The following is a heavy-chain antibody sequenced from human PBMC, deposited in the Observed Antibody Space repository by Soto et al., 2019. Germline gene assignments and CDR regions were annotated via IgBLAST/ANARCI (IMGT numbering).Heavy chain of an antibody. CDR3: ARDKGDLRFLEWSYYFDY. V-gene: IGHV3-30-3*01. J-gene: IGHJ4*02. Sequence: QVQLVESGGGVVQPGRSLRLSCAPSGFTFSNYAMHWVRQAPGKGLEWVAVISYDGSNKYYADSVKGRFTISRDNSKNTLYLQMNSLRAEDKAVYYCARDKGDLRFLEWSYYFDYWGQGTLVTVSS. D-gene: IGHD3-3*01. CDR2: ISYDGSNK. CDR1: GFTFSNYA.